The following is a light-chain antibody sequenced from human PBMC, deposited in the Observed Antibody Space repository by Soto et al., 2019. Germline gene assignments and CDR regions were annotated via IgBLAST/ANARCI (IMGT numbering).Light chain of an antibody. J-gene: IGKJ4*01. CDR2: LGS. Sequence: VLTQPPLYLPVTPGERASISCMSRQVLLHSNGENYVDRLVPKPGQSPQLLIYLGSTRASGVRDSFSGSGSGTAFTLKISRVQAAAIGVDNCMQALQSLTFGEGTKVDIK. CDR1: QVLLHSNGENY. CDR3: MQALQSLT. V-gene: IGKV2-28*01.